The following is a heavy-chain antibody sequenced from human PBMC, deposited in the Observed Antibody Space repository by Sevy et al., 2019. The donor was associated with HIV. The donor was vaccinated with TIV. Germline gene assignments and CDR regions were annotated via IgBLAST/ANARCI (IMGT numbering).Heavy chain of an antibody. J-gene: IGHJ4*02. CDR2: IIPIFGTA. V-gene: IGHV1-69*13. D-gene: IGHD1-26*01. CDR1: GGTFSSYA. CDR3: ARSPPELPFDY. Sequence: ASVKVSCKASGGTFSSYAISWVRQAPGQGLEWMGGIIPIFGTANYAQTFQGRVTITADESTSTAYMELSSLRSEDTAVYYCARSPPELPFDYWGQGTLVTVSS.